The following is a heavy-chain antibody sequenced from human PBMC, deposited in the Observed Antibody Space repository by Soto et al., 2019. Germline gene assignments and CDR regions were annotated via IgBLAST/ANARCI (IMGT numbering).Heavy chain of an antibody. CDR1: GGSISSYY. CDR3: ARGGGEGYDSSGYYPGALFY. CDR2: IYYSGST. D-gene: IGHD3-22*01. V-gene: IGHV4-59*01. J-gene: IGHJ4*02. Sequence: SETLSLTCTVSGGSISSYYWSWIRQPPGKGLEWIGYIYYSGSTNYNPSLKSRVTISVETSKNQFSLKLSSVTAADTAVYYCARGGGEGYDSSGYYPGALFYWGQGTLVTVSS.